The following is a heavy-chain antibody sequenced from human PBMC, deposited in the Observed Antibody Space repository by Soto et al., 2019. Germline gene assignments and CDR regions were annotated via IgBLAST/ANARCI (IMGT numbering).Heavy chain of an antibody. V-gene: IGHV1-2*04. D-gene: IGHD6-19*01. CDR2: INPNSGGT. J-gene: IGHJ6*02. CDR1: GYTFTGYY. CDR3: ARMDIAVAGQGEYYYGMDV. Sequence: QVQLVQSGAEVKKPGASVKVSCKASGYTFTGYYMHWVRQAPGQGLEWMEWINPNSGGTNYAQKFQAWVTMTRDTSISTAYMELSRLRSDDTAVYYCARMDIAVAGQGEYYYGMDVWGQGTTVTVSS.